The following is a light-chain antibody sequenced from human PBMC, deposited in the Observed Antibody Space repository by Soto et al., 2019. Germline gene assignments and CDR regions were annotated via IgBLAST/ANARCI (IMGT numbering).Light chain of an antibody. CDR1: QGISSY. J-gene: IGKJ1*01. CDR3: QQYYSYPPT. Sequence: AIRMTQSPSSLSASTGRRFTITCRASQGISSYLAWYQQKPGQAPKLLIYAASTLQSGVPSRFSGSGYGTDFTLTISCMKYEDFATYYCQQYYSYPPTFGQGTKVDI. CDR2: AAS. V-gene: IGKV1-8*01.